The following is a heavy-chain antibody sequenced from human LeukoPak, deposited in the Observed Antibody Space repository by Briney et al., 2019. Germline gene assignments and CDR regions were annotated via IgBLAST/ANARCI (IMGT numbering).Heavy chain of an antibody. V-gene: IGHV4-4*08. D-gene: IGHD4-11*01. CDR1: GGSINVYY. CDR3: ARGGATVIAPFDY. Sequence: SETLSLTCSVSGGSINVYYWNWIRQSPGKGLEWIGRIYTSGSTNYNPSLKSRVTISVDTSKNQFSLKLSSVTAADTAVYYCARGGATVIAPFDYWGQGTLVTVSS. CDR2: IYTSGST. J-gene: IGHJ4*02.